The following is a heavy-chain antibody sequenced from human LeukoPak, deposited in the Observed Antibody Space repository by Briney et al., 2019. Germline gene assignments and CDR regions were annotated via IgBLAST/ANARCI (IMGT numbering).Heavy chain of an antibody. CDR3: ARDYDILTGYLAGFDY. CDR2: INPNSGGT. J-gene: IGHJ4*02. V-gene: IGHV1-2*02. CDR1: GYTFTGYY. D-gene: IGHD3-9*01. Sequence: GASVKVSFEASGYTFTGYYMHWVRHAPGQGLEWMGWINPNSGGTNYAQKFQGRVTMTRDTSISTAYMELSRLRSDDTAVYYCARDYDILTGYLAGFDYWGQGTLVTVSS.